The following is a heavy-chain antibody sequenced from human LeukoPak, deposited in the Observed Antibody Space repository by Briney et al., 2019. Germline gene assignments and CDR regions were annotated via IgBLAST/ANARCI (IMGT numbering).Heavy chain of an antibody. D-gene: IGHD6-19*01. V-gene: IGHV4-39*07. J-gene: IGHJ4*02. Sequence: TSETLSLTCTVSGGSISSSSYYWGWIRQPPGKGLEWIGSIYYSGSTYYNPSLKSRVTISVDTSKNQFSLKLSSVTAADTAVYYCARVQKAAIAVAGTTWGQGTLVTVSS. CDR3: ARVQKAAIAVAGTT. CDR1: GGSISSSSYY. CDR2: IYYSGST.